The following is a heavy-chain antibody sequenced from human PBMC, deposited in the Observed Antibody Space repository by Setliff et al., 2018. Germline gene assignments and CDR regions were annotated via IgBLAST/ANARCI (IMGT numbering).Heavy chain of an antibody. V-gene: IGHV1-2*02. D-gene: IGHD6-6*01. Sequence: GASVKVSCKASGYTFTGYYMHWVRQAPGQGLEWMGWINPNSGGTNPAQKFQGRVAMTRDTSINTDYMELSSLTYDDTAVYYCVREGVDRRSSTDYRYYMDVWGKGTTVTVSS. CDR1: GYTFTGYY. CDR3: VREGVDRRSSTDYRYYMDV. J-gene: IGHJ6*03. CDR2: INPNSGGT.